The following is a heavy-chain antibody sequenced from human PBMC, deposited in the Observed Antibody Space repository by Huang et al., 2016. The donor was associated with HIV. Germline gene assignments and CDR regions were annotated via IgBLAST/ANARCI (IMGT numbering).Heavy chain of an antibody. Sequence: EVQLVESGGGLVKRGGSLGLSCAASGFDFNSYTMNWVRQGPGEGLEVVSSISNSDEYIYYADSVKGRFTISRDNAKKSVYLQMKGLRAEDTAIYYCARNQWLDYWGQGTLVTVSS. V-gene: IGHV3-21*01. CDR3: ARNQWLDY. CDR2: ISNSDEYI. CDR1: GFDFNSYT. D-gene: IGHD6-19*01. J-gene: IGHJ4*02.